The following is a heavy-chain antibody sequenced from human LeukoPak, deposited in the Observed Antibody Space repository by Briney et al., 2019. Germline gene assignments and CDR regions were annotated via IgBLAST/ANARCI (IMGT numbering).Heavy chain of an antibody. D-gene: IGHD1-1*01. CDR1: GGSVSSGSYY. CDR2: INYSGST. J-gene: IGHJ6*02. CDR3: ARAQLNLLVDFGMDV. V-gene: IGHV4-61*01. Sequence: SETLSLTYTVSGGSVSSGSYYWSWIRQPPGKGLEWIGYINYSGSTNYNPSLKSRVTISVDTSKNQFSLKLSSVTAADTAVYYCARAQLNLLVDFGMDVWGQGTTVTVSS.